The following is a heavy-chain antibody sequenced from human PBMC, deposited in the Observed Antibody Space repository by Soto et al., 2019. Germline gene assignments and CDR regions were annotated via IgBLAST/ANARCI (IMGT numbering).Heavy chain of an antibody. Sequence: SETLSLTCAVYGGSFSGYYWSWIRQPPGKGLEWIGEINHSGSTNYNPSLKSRVTISVDTSKNQFSLKLSSVTAADTAVYYCARGMGVAAAGTTLYYMDVWGKGTTVTVSS. CDR2: INHSGST. CDR1: GGSFSGYY. J-gene: IGHJ6*03. V-gene: IGHV4-34*01. D-gene: IGHD6-13*01. CDR3: ARGMGVAAAGTTLYYMDV.